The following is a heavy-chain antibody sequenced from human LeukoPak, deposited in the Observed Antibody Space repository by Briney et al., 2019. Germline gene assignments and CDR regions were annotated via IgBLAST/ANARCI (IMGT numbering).Heavy chain of an antibody. CDR3: AKGPNYFDS. Sequence: PGESLKISCAASGFSFSNYWMHWVRQAPGEGLVWVTRMNSDGSATYYADSVQGRFTISRDNAKNTLYLQMNSLRAEDTAMYFCAKGPNYFDSWGQGTLVTVSS. J-gene: IGHJ4*02. CDR1: GFSFSNYW. CDR2: MNSDGSAT. V-gene: IGHV3-74*01.